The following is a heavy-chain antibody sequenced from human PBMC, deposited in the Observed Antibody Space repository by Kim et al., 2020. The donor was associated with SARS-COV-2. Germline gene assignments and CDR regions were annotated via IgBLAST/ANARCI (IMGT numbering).Heavy chain of an antibody. J-gene: IGHJ5*02. Sequence: GGSLRLSCAASGFTFSSYAMHWVRQAPGKGLEYVSAISSNGGSTYYANSVKGRFTISRDNSKNTLYLQMGSLRAEDMAVYYCARAGQLVRLRGNWFDPWGQGTLVTVSS. CDR1: GFTFSSYA. CDR2: ISSNGGST. D-gene: IGHD6-6*01. V-gene: IGHV3-64*01. CDR3: ARAGQLVRLRGNWFDP.